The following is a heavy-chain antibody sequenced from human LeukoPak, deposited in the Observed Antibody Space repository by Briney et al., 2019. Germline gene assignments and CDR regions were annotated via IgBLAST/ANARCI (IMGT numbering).Heavy chain of an antibody. CDR1: GYTFTSYG. D-gene: IGHD5-12*01. Sequence: ASVKVSCKASGYTFTSYGISWVRQAPGQGLEWMGWISAYNGKTNYAQKLQGRVAMTTDTSTSTAYMELRSLRSDDTAVYYCARDALWSGGYNFDYWGQGTLVTVSS. CDR3: ARDALWSGGYNFDY. CDR2: ISAYNGKT. J-gene: IGHJ4*02. V-gene: IGHV1-18*01.